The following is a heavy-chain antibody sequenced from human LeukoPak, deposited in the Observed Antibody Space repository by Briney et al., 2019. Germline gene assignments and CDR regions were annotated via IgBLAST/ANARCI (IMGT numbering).Heavy chain of an antibody. CDR1: GFTFSSYA. J-gene: IGHJ4*02. D-gene: IGHD3-3*01. V-gene: IGHV3-23*01. Sequence: GGSLRLSCAASGFTFSSYAMSWVRQAPGKGLEWVSAISGSGGSTYYADSVKGRFTISRDNSKNTLYLQMNSLRAEDTAVYCCAKGPRKGPLRFLEWHPSDYWGQGTLVTVSS. CDR3: AKGPRKGPLRFLEWHPSDY. CDR2: ISGSGGST.